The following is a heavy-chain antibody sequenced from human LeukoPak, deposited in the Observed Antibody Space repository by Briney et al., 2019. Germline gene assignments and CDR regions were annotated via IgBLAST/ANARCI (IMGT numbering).Heavy chain of an antibody. D-gene: IGHD2-2*01. V-gene: IGHV4-34*01. CDR3: ARPNRGYCSSTSCYPHYYYYYGMDV. CDR2: INHSGST. CDR1: GGSFSGYY. Sequence: PSETLSLTCAVYGGSFSGYYWSWIRQPPGKGLEWIGEINHSGSTNYNPSLKSRVTISVDTSKNQFSLKLSSVTAADTAVYYCARPNRGYCSSTSCYPHYYYYYGMDVWGQGTTVTVSS. J-gene: IGHJ6*02.